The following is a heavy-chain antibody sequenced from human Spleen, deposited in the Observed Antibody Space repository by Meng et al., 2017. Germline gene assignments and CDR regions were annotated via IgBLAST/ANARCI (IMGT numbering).Heavy chain of an antibody. CDR2: INPSGGST. CDR3: ARDANDYGSGSHYGMDV. CDR1: GYTFTSYY. Sequence: ASVKVSCKASGYTFTSYYMHWVRQAPGQGLEWMGIINPSGGSTSYAQKFQGRVTITTDESTSTAYMELSSLRSEDTAVYYCARDANDYGSGSHYGMDVWGQGTTVTVSS. D-gene: IGHD3-10*01. V-gene: IGHV1-46*01. J-gene: IGHJ6*02.